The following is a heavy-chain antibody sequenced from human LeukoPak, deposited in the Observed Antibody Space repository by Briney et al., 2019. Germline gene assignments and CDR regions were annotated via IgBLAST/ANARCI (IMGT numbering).Heavy chain of an antibody. Sequence: PSETLSLTCTVSGGSISSYYGSWIRQPPGKGLEWIGYIYYSGSTNYNPSLKSRVTISVDTSKNQFSLKLSSVTAADTAVYYCARDGGYSSSWFFGYWGQGTLVTVSS. CDR1: GGSISSYY. V-gene: IGHV4-59*01. CDR3: ARDGGYSSSWFFGY. D-gene: IGHD6-13*01. CDR2: IYYSGST. J-gene: IGHJ4*02.